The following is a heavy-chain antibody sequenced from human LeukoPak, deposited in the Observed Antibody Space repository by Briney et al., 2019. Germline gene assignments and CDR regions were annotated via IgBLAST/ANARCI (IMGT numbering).Heavy chain of an antibody. Sequence: ASVKVSCKASGYTFTGYYMHWVRQAPGQGLEWMGWINPNSGGTNYAQKFQGRVTMTRDTSISTAYMELSRLRSDDTAVYYCPRGPGGSYDAFDIWGQGTMVTVSS. CDR2: INPNSGGT. V-gene: IGHV1-2*02. CDR3: PRGPGGSYDAFDI. D-gene: IGHD5-18*01. J-gene: IGHJ3*02. CDR1: GYTFTGYY.